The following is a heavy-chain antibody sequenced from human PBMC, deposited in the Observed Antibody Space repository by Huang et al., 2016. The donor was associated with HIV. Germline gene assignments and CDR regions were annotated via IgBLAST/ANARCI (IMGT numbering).Heavy chain of an antibody. CDR3: VRGFSRSRSSCFDY. CDR1: GGSFNGYY. D-gene: IGHD6-6*01. J-gene: IGHJ4*02. V-gene: IGHV4-34*01. CDR2: ITHTGDT. Sequence: QVQLQQWGAGLFRPSETLSLTCAVYGGSFNGYYWTWIRHYPGKGLEWIGEITHTGDTNYSPSRKSRVTISVDTSKNQFSLRLNSMTAADMAVYYCVRGFSRSRSSCFDYWGQGSLVTVSS.